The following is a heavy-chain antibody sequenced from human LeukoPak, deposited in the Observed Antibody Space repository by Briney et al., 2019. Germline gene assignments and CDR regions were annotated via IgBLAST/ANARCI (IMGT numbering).Heavy chain of an antibody. D-gene: IGHD3-9*01. CDR1: GYTFTSYG. V-gene: IGHV1-18*01. CDR3: ARVDSYDILTGYYKGYFDY. CDR2: ISAYNGNT. J-gene: IGHJ4*02. Sequence: ASVKVSCKASGYTFTSYGISWVRQAPGQGLEWMGCISAYNGNTNYAQKLQGRVTMTTDTSTSTAYMELRSLRSDDTAVYYCARVDSYDILTGYYKGYFDYWGQGTLVTVSS.